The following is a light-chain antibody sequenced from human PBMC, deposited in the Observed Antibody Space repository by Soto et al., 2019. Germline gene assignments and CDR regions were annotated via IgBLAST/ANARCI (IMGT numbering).Light chain of an antibody. Sequence: DIQMTQAPSSLSASVGDRVTITCRERQDISTYLAWYQQKPGKVPKLLISAAYTLQSGVPPRFSGSGSGTDFTLTISSLQPEDVATYYCQKYDKAPLTFGGGTNVEIK. J-gene: IGKJ4*02. CDR2: AAY. V-gene: IGKV1-27*01. CDR3: QKYDKAPLT. CDR1: QDISTY.